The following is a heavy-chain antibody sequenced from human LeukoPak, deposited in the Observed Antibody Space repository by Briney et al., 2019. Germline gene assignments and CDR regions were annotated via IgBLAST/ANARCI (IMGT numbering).Heavy chain of an antibody. D-gene: IGHD2-2*01. CDR1: GFTFSSYW. Sequence: GGSLRLSCAAYGFTFSSYWMSWVRQVPGGGLEWVAYIKQEGSETKYVDSVTGRFSISRDQAENPMCLRTSSLRDEDTGVYFRARDSPDSTGGQPADYWCQETLVTVAS. CDR3: ARDSPDSTGGQPADY. CDR2: IKQEGSET. J-gene: IGHJ4*02. V-gene: IGHV3-7*01.